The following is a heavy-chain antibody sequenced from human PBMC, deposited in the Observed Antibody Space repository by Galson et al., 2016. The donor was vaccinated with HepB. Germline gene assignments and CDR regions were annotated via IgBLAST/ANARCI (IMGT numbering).Heavy chain of an antibody. J-gene: IGHJ6*02. CDR1: GFTFSSYG. D-gene: IGHD1-7*01. CDR3: ARKELYYYYYGMDV. CDR2: ITGSSGST. Sequence: SLRLSCAASGFTFSSYGMSWVRQAPGKGLEGVSGITGSSGSTYYADSVKGRFTISRDNSKNTLYLQMNSLRAEDTAVYYCARKELYYYYYGMDVWGQGTTVTVSS. V-gene: IGHV3-23*01.